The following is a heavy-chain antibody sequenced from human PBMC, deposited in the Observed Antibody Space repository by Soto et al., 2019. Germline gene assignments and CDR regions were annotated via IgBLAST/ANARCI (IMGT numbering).Heavy chain of an antibody. Sequence: GGSLRLSCAASGFTFSDYYMSWIRQAPGKGLEWVSYISSSGSTIYYADSVKGRFTISRDNAKNSLYLQMNSLRAEDTAVYYCACPEYSSSSEYFQHWGQGTLVTVSS. J-gene: IGHJ1*01. CDR2: ISSSGSTI. V-gene: IGHV3-11*01. CDR3: ACPEYSSSSEYFQH. D-gene: IGHD6-6*01. CDR1: GFTFSDYY.